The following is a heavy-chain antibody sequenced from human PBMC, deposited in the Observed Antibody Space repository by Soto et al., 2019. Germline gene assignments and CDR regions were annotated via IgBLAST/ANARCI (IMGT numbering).Heavy chain of an antibody. CDR3: ARARRRGCSGGSCYDPFDY. Sequence: EVQLVESGGGLVQPGGSLRLSCAASGFTVSSNYMSWVRQAPGKGLEWVSVINSGGSTYYADSVKGRFTISRHNSKNTLYLQMNSLRAEDTAVYYCARARRRGCSGGSCYDPFDYWGQGTLVTVSS. CDR1: GFTVSSNY. CDR2: INSGGST. J-gene: IGHJ4*02. D-gene: IGHD2-15*01. V-gene: IGHV3-53*04.